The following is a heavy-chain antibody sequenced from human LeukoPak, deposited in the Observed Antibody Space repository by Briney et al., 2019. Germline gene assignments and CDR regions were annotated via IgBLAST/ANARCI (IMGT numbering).Heavy chain of an antibody. V-gene: IGHV3-30*04. J-gene: IGHJ6*02. CDR3: AKGSPDISNDYYGMDV. CDR2: ISYDGSNK. CDR1: GFIFGGCA. D-gene: IGHD2-15*01. Sequence: PGGSLRLSCAASGFIFGGCAMHWVRQAPGKGLEWVAVISYDGSNKYYADSVKGRFTISRDNSKNTLYLQMNSLRAEDTAVYYCAKGSPDISNDYYGMDVWGQGTTVTVSS.